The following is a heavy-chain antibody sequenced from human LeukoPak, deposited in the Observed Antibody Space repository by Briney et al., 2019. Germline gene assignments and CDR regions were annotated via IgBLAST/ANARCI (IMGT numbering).Heavy chain of an antibody. CDR1: GGPIRSYY. CDR2: IYYTGST. Sequence: SETLSLTCTVSGGPIRSYYWTWTRQPPGKGLEWIGHIYYTGSTTYNPSLKSRVTISVDTSKNQFSLKLTSVTAADTAVYYCARGPAAGIDTGHYDYWGQGTLVTVSS. J-gene: IGHJ4*02. V-gene: IGHV4-59*01. CDR3: ARGPAAGIDTGHYDY. D-gene: IGHD6-13*01.